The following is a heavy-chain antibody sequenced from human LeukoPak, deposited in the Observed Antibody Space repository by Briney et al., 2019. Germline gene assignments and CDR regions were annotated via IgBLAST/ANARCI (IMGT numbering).Heavy chain of an antibody. CDR2: LRGNGDT. CDR3: AKASWVSTADAVL. Sequence: GGSLTLSCTASGFIFSSYAMSWVRKAPARGLEWVSSLRGNGDTFYADSVKGRFTLSRDESRNTVYLHLNELRVEDTAVYYCAKASWVSTADAVLWGQGTVVTVSS. CDR1: GFIFSSYA. J-gene: IGHJ4*02. D-gene: IGHD3-16*01. V-gene: IGHV3-23*01.